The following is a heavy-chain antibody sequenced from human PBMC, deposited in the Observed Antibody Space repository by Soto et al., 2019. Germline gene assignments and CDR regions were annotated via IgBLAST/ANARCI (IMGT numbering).Heavy chain of an antibody. CDR1: GYTFTGYY. J-gene: IGHJ6*02. V-gene: IGHV1-2*02. D-gene: IGHD3-10*01. CDR2: INPNSGGT. CDR3: ARDVRARTSITMVRGVIYYYYYYGMDV. Sequence: GASVKVSCKASGYTFTGYYMHWVRQAPGQGLEWMGWINPNSGGTNYAQKFQGRVTMTRDTSISTAYMELSRLRSDDTAVYYCARDVRARTSITMVRGVIYYYYYYGMDVWGQGTQVTVSS.